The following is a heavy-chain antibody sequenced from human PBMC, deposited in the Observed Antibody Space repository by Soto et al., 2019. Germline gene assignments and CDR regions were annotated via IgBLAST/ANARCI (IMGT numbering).Heavy chain of an antibody. CDR2: VTYNGDNT. CDR3: ARYIRGPTVFYFDF. D-gene: IGHD5-18*01. CDR1: GFIFNSYA. Sequence: GGALRRSCAASGFIFNSYAMTWVRQAPGKGLEWVSVVTYNGDNTYYADSVKGRFTVSRDNSKDTVDLQMNSLRAEDTAVYYCARYIRGPTVFYFDFWGPGVLVPVSS. V-gene: IGHV3-23*01. J-gene: IGHJ4*02.